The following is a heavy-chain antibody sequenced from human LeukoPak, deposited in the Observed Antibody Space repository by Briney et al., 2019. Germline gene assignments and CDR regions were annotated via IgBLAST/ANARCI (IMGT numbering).Heavy chain of an antibody. CDR1: GFTFSSYE. CDR3: ARDDGVLWFGELLTLSGDYYGMDV. D-gene: IGHD3-10*01. J-gene: IGHJ6*02. CDR2: ISSSGSTI. Sequence: GGSLRLSCAASGFTFSSYEMNWVRQAPGKGLEWVSYISSSGSTIYYADSVKGRFTISRDNAKNSLYLQMNSLRAEDTAVYYCARDDGVLWFGELLTLSGDYYGMDVWGQGTTVTVSS. V-gene: IGHV3-48*03.